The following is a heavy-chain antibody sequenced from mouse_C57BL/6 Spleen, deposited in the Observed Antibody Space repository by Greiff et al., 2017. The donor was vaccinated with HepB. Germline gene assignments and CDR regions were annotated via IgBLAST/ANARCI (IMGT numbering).Heavy chain of an antibody. CDR3: AREGSHWYFDV. J-gene: IGHJ1*03. V-gene: IGHV5-4*01. CDR1: GFTFSSYA. CDR2: ISDGGSYT. Sequence: EVQRVESGGGLVKPGGSLKLSCAASGFTFSSYAMSWVRQTPEKRLEWVATISDGGSYTYYPDNVKGRFTISRDNAKNNLYLQMSHLKSEDTAMYYCAREGSHWYFDVWGTGTTVTVSS. D-gene: IGHD1-1*01.